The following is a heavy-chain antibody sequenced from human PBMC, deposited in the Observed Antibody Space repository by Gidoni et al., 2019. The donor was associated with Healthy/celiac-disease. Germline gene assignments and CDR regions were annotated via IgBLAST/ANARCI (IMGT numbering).Heavy chain of an antibody. V-gene: IGHV1-46*01. CDR2: INPSGGST. CDR1: GYPFTSYY. CDR3: ARSRSGSATYYYGMDV. D-gene: IGHD3-22*01. J-gene: IGHJ6*02. Sequence: QVQLVQSGAEVKKPGASVKVSCKASGYPFTSYYMHWVRQAPGQGREWMGIINPSGGSTSYAQKFQGRVTMTRDTSTSTVYMELSSLRSEDTAVYYCARSRSGSATYYYGMDVWGQGTTVTVSS.